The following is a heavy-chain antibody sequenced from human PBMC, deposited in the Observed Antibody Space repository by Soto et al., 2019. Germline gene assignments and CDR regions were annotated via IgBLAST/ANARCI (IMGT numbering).Heavy chain of an antibody. Sequence: QVQLQQWGAGLLKPSETLSLTCAVYGGSFSGYYWSWIRQPPGKGLEWIGEINPSGSTNYTPSLKSRVTMSGDTPKNQFSLKLTSVTAAYTAVYYCARGRDGWAANWGQGTLVTVSS. CDR1: GGSFSGYY. D-gene: IGHD3-16*01. CDR3: ARGRDGWAAN. J-gene: IGHJ4*02. CDR2: INPSGST. V-gene: IGHV4-34*01.